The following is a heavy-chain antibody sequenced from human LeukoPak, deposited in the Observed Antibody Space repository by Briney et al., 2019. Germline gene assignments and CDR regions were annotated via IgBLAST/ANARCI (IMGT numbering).Heavy chain of an antibody. J-gene: IGHJ4*02. CDR3: ATGTEQQWLSLDY. D-gene: IGHD6-19*01. CDR1: GFTLKNAW. V-gene: IGHV3-15*01. Sequence: GGSLILSCVASGFTLKNAWMSWVRQAPGKGLEWVGRIRSKTDGGTTDYAAPVKGRFTFSRGDSKNTLYLQMNSLKTEDTAVYFCATGTEQQWLSLDYWGQGTLVTVSS. CDR2: IRSKTDGGTT.